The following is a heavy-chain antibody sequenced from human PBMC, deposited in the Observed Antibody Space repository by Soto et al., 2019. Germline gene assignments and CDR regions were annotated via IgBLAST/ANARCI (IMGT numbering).Heavy chain of an antibody. V-gene: IGHV4-30-2*01. CDR2: IYHSGTF. J-gene: IGHJ5*02. CDR3: ARAQFYSGSGRYNNLMFDP. Sequence: QLQLQESGSGLVKPSQTLSLTCAVSGGSISAAGDSWSWIRQPPGGGLEWIVYIYHSGTFISNPSLKTRLTMSLDRSNNQFSLTLNSVTAADTAVYYCARAQFYSGSGRYNNLMFDPWGQGTQVIVSS. CDR1: GGSISAAGDS. D-gene: IGHD3-10*01.